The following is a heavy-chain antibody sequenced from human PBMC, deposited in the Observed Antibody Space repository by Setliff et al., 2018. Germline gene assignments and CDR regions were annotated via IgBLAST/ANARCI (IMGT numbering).Heavy chain of an antibody. D-gene: IGHD5-12*01. J-gene: IGHJ2*01. Sequence: SETLSLTCTVSGGSVSNSGFFWGWLRQAPGKGLEWIGNIYDSGSSNYNASLKSRLIITRDTSKNQISLKLTSVTAADTALYYCARNPDFLQYSFDLWGRGTLVTVSS. CDR1: GGSVSNSGFF. V-gene: IGHV4-39*07. CDR2: IYDSGSS. CDR3: ARNPDFLQYSFDL.